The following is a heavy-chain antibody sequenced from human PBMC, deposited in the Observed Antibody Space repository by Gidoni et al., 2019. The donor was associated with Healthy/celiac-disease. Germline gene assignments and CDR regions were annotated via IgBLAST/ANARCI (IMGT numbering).Heavy chain of an antibody. CDR2: IYYSGST. J-gene: IGHJ4*02. Sequence: QVQLQESGPGLVTPSQNLSLTCTVSGGSISSGGYYWSWLRQHPGKGLEWIGYIYYSGSTYYNPSLKSRVTISVDTSKNQFSLKLSSVTAADTAVYYCARDSQEYSSSPYFAYWGQGTLVTVSS. V-gene: IGHV4-31*03. CDR3: ARDSQEYSSSPYFAY. D-gene: IGHD6-6*01. CDR1: GGSISSGGYY.